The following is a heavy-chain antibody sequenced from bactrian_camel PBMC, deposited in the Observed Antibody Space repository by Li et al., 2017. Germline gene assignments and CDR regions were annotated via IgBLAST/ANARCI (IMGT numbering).Heavy chain of an antibody. J-gene: IGHJ4*01. CDR1: LYIYSSYC. CDR3: AAGDSCRSIVARRFDV. Sequence: HVQLVESGGGSVQTGGSLRLSCEISLYIYSSYCMGWFRQAPGKERVAVAAHYTGTATTYVADSVKGRFAISEDSAKNTLYLQMNSLQPEDSAMYYCAAGDSCRSIVARRFDVWGQGTQVTVS. CDR2: HYTGTATT. V-gene: IGHV3S1*01.